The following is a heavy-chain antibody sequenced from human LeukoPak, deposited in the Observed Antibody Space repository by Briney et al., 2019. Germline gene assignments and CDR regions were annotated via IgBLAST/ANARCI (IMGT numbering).Heavy chain of an antibody. D-gene: IGHD3-22*01. J-gene: IGHJ6*02. CDR1: GGSISSYY. CDR3: ARGDYDSSGLEYYYYYGMDV. Sequence: SETLSLTCTVSGGSISSYYWSWIRQPPGKGLEWIGYIYYSGSTNYNPSLKSRVTISVDTSKNQFSLKLSSVTAADTAVYYCARGDYDSSGLEYYYYYGMDVWGQGTTVTVSS. V-gene: IGHV4-59*01. CDR2: IYYSGST.